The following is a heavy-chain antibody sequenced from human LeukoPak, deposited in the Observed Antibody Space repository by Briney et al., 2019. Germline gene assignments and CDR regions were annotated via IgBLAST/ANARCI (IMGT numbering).Heavy chain of an antibody. V-gene: IGHV4-4*02. CDR3: ARVGSGWIFDY. Sequence: SETLSLTCAVSGGSLSSSNWWSWVRLPPGKGLEWIGEIYHSGSTNYNPSLKSRVTISVDKSKNQFSLKLSSVTAADTAVYYCARVGSGWIFDYWGQGTLVTVSS. CDR2: IYHSGST. D-gene: IGHD6-19*01. J-gene: IGHJ4*02. CDR1: GGSLSSSNW.